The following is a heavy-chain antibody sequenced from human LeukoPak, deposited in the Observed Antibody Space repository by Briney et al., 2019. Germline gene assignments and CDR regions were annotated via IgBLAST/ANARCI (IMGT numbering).Heavy chain of an antibody. CDR2: IYDSGST. V-gene: IGHV4-59*12. CDR1: GGSISSYY. Sequence: SETLSLTCTVSGGSISSYYWSWIRQPPGKGLEWIGYIYDSGSTNYNPSLKSRVTISIDTSKNQFSLKVGSVTAADTAVYYCARRHYEILSGYPSWGQGILVTVSS. J-gene: IGHJ4*02. CDR3: ARRHYEILSGYPS. D-gene: IGHD3-9*01.